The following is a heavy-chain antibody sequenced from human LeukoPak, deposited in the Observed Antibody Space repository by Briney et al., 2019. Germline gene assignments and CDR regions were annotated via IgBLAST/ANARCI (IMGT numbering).Heavy chain of an antibody. Sequence: ASVKVSCKASGYIFTSYGISWVRQAPGQGLEWMGWINPYNGDTKYAQRFQGRVTMTTDTSTNTAYMELRSLRSDDTAVYYCARGLTHRMYYSEGGDAFDIWGQGTMVTVSS. CDR3: ARGLTHRMYYSEGGDAFDI. D-gene: IGHD3-22*01. J-gene: IGHJ3*02. CDR2: INPYNGDT. V-gene: IGHV1-18*01. CDR1: GYIFTSYG.